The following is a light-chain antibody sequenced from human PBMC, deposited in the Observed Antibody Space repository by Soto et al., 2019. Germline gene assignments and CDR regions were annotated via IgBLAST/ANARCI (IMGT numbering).Light chain of an antibody. CDR2: EVI. Sequence: QSALTQPRSVSGSPGQSVTISCTGTSSDVGGYNFVSWYQQLPGKAPKLIIYEVIKRPSGVPDRFSGSKSGNTASLTVSGLQAEDEADYYCSSYAGSNNLHVLFGGGTKVTVL. V-gene: IGLV2-8*01. J-gene: IGLJ2*01. CDR3: SSYAGSNNLHVL. CDR1: SSDVGGYNF.